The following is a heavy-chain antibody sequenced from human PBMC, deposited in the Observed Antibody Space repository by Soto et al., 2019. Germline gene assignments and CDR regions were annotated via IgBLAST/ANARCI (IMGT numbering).Heavy chain of an antibody. V-gene: IGHV3-23*01. D-gene: IGHD3-22*01. Sequence: EVQLLESGGGLVQPGGSLRLSCAASGFTFSSYAMSWVRQAPGKGLEWVSAISGSGGSTYYADSVKGRFTISRDNAKNSLYLQMNSLRAEDTAVYYCARSSSGYYYYYYGMDVWGQGTTVTVSS. J-gene: IGHJ6*02. CDR2: ISGSGGST. CDR3: ARSSSGYYYYYYGMDV. CDR1: GFTFSSYA.